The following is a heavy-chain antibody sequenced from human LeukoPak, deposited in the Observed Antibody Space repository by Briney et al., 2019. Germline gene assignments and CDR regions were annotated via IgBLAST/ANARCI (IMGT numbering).Heavy chain of an antibody. Sequence: GSLRLSCAASGFTFSDNYMSWIRQAPGKGLEWVSYISSSGNYANYANSVKGRFTNSRDNAKNSLYLQMNSLRAEDTAVYYCARGGYDILTGTSFFDPWGQGTLVTVSS. CDR1: GFTFSDNY. J-gene: IGHJ5*02. V-gene: IGHV3-11*05. CDR3: ARGGYDILTGTSFFDP. D-gene: IGHD3-9*01. CDR2: ISSSGNYA.